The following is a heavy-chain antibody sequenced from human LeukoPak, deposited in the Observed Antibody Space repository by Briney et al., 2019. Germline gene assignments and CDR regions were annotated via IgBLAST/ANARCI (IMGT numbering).Heavy chain of an antibody. V-gene: IGHV1-46*01. CDR2: INPSGGST. Sequence: ASLKVSCKASGYTFTSYYMYWVRHAPGQGLEWVGIINPSGGSTTYAQKFLGRVSMTRDMSTSTAYMQLSSLRSDDTAVYYCARDLRSSSTRQYYYYYYMDVWGKGTTVTVSS. D-gene: IGHD6-6*01. CDR3: ARDLRSSSTRQYYYYYYMDV. J-gene: IGHJ6*03. CDR1: GYTFTSYY.